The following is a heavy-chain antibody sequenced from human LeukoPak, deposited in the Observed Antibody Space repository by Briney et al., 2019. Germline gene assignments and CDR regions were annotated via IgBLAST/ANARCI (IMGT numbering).Heavy chain of an antibody. CDR3: ARAIVVVVALTWSWFDP. J-gene: IGHJ5*02. D-gene: IGHD2-15*01. CDR2: ISSSSSTI. Sequence: GGSLRLSCAASGFTFSSYSMNWVRQAPGKGLEWVSYISSSSSTIYYADSVKGRFTISRDNAKNSLYLQMNSLRAEDTAVYYCARAIVVVVALTWSWFDPWGQGTLVTASS. V-gene: IGHV3-48*01. CDR1: GFTFSSYS.